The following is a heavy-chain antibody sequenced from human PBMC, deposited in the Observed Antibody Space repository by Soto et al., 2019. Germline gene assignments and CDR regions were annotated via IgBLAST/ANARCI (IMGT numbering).Heavy chain of an antibody. J-gene: IGHJ3*02. D-gene: IGHD5-12*01. CDR1: GFSLSTYGVS. V-gene: IGHV2-5*02. CDR2: IYRDDDK. CDR3: AHSSGSDGFDI. Sequence: SGPTLVNPTQTLTLTCTFSGFSLSTYGVSVGWIRQPPGKALDWLALIYRDDDKRYSPSLKNRLTVTKDTSKNQLVLTMTNMDPVDTATYYCAHSSGSDGFDIWGQGKKVTVSS.